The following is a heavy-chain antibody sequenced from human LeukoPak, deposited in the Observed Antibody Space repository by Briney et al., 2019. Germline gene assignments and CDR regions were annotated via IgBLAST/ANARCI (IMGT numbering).Heavy chain of an antibody. Sequence: ASVTVSCKASGYTFNTYGINWVRQAPGQGLEWMGWISAYNGNTDYAQKFQGRVTMTTDTSTSTAYMELRSLRSDDTAVYFCARDVSAGNSEFFDYWGQGTLVTVSS. CDR2: ISAYNGNT. J-gene: IGHJ4*02. V-gene: IGHV1-18*01. CDR1: GYTFNTYG. D-gene: IGHD4-23*01. CDR3: ARDVSAGNSEFFDY.